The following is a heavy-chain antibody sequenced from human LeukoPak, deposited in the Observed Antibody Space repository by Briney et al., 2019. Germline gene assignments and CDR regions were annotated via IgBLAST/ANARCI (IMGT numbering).Heavy chain of an antibody. Sequence: PGGSLRLSCAASGFTFSSYWMSWVRQAPGKGLEWVANIKQDGSEKYYVDSVKGRFTISRDNAKNSLYLQMNSLRAEDTAVYYCARDDDPYYYDSSGLNDYWGQGTLVTVSS. D-gene: IGHD3-22*01. CDR1: GFTFSSYW. CDR3: ARDDDPYYYDSSGLNDY. J-gene: IGHJ4*02. V-gene: IGHV3-7*01. CDR2: IKQDGSEK.